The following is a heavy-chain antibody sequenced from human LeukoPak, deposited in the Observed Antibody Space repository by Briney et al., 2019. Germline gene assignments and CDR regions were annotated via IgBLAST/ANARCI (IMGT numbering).Heavy chain of an antibody. D-gene: IGHD3-10*01. J-gene: IGHJ4*02. CDR2: INTGSNTI. CDR1: GFTFSSYS. CDR3: ARARWFYFDY. V-gene: IGHV3-48*02. Sequence: GGSLRLSCAASGFTFSSYSMNWVRQAPGKGLEWVSYINTGSNTIYYADSVKGRFTISRDNAKNLLYLQMNSLRDEDTAVYYCARARWFYFDYWGQGTLVTVSS.